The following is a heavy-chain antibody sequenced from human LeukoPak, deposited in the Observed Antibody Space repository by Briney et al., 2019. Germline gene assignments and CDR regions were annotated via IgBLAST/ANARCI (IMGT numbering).Heavy chain of an antibody. CDR3: ARARFSMVRGVIGVDP. J-gene: IGHJ5*02. Sequence: SQTLSLTCTVSGGSISSGSYYWSWIRQPAGKGLEWIGRIYTSGSTNYNPSLKSRVTISVDTSKNQFSLKLSSVTAADTAVYYCARARFSMVRGVIGVDPWGQGTLVTVSS. V-gene: IGHV4-61*02. CDR1: GGSISSGSYY. D-gene: IGHD3-10*01. CDR2: IYTSGST.